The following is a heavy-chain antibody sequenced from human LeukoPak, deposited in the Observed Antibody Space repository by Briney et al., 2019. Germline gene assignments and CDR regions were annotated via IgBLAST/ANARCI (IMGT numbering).Heavy chain of an antibody. CDR3: ARGADSSGYYSIFYFDY. J-gene: IGHJ4*02. Sequence: PSETLSLTCTVSGGSISSYYWNWIRQPPGKGLEWIGYIYYSGSTNYNPSLKSRVTISVDTSKDQFSLKLSSVTAADTAVYYCARGADSSGYYSIFYFDYWGQGTLVTVSS. V-gene: IGHV4-59*01. D-gene: IGHD3-22*01. CDR2: IYYSGST. CDR1: GGSISSYY.